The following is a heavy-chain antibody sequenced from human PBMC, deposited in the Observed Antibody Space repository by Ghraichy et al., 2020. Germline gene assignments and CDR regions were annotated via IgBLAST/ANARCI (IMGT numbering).Heavy chain of an antibody. CDR1: GFSFSDYW. CDR2: IKYDGSEK. CDR3: ARDGSP. J-gene: IGHJ3*01. V-gene: IGHV3-7*01. Sequence: GESLNISCAASGFSFSDYWMSWVRQAPGKGLEWVANIKYDGSEKYYMDSVKGRFTISRDIAKKSLYLQMNSLRAEDTAVYYCARDGSPWGQGTMVTVSS.